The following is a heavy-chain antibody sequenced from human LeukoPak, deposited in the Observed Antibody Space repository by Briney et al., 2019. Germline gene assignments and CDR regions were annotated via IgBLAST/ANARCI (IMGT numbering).Heavy chain of an antibody. D-gene: IGHD3-10*02. J-gene: IGHJ4*02. V-gene: IGHV3-48*03. CDR3: ARGKGIKYVY. Sequence: LPGGSLRLSCATSGLTFSSSEMNWVRQAPGKGLEWVSYIQSIGPYTNYADSVKGRFTISRDNAKKSLYLQMNSLRAEDTAVYYCARGKGIKYVYWGQGTLVTVSS. CDR2: IQSIGPYT. CDR1: GLTFSSSE.